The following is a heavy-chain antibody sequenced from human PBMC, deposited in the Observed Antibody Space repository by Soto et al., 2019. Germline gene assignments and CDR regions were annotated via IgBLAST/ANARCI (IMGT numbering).Heavy chain of an antibody. CDR1: GFTFSSYS. D-gene: IGHD2-15*01. CDR2: ISGSGGST. J-gene: IGHJ4*02. Sequence: GGSLRRSCAASGFTFSSYSISWVRQAPGKGLEWVSAISGSGGSTYYADSVKGRFTISRDNSKNTLYLQMNSLRAEDTAVYYCAKGSCGSCYRYYFDYWGQGTLVTVSS. CDR3: AKGSCGSCYRYYFDY. V-gene: IGHV3-23*01.